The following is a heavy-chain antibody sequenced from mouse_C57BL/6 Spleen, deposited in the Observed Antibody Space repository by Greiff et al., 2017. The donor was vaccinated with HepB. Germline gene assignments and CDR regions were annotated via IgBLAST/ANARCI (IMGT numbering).Heavy chain of an antibody. CDR1: GYAFSSSW. V-gene: IGHV1-82*01. Sequence: QVQLQQYGPELVKPGASVKISCKASGYAFSSSWMNWVKQRPGKGLEWIGRIYPGDGDTNYNGKFKGKATLTADKSSSTAYMQLGSLTSEDSAVYFCARSIYDGYYYYAMDYWGQGTSVTVSS. CDR2: IYPGDGDT. CDR3: ARSIYDGYYYYAMDY. D-gene: IGHD2-3*01. J-gene: IGHJ4*01.